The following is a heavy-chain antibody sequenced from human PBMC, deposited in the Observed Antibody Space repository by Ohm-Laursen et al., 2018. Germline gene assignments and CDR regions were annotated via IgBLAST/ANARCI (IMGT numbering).Heavy chain of an antibody. V-gene: IGHV1-2*02. J-gene: IGHJ3*01. D-gene: IGHD5-18*01. CDR1: GYTFTDYY. Sequence: GASAKVSCKASGYTFTDYYIHWVRQAPGQGLEWMGWMNPNNGATVYAKKFQGRVTMTRDTSISTAYMELSSVRSDDTAVYYCARTKRDYTSMASYALDVWGQGTMVTVSS. CDR3: ARTKRDYTSMASYALDV. CDR2: MNPNNGAT.